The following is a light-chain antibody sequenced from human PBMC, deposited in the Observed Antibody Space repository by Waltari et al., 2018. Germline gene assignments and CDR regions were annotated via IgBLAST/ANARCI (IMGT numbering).Light chain of an antibody. CDR1: TSNIGRNS. Sequence: QSVLTQQPSVSGTPGQTVTSSCFGTTSNIGRNSVFWYQQLPGTAPKLLIYRDDQRPSGVPDRFSGSKSGTSASLAIRGLRSEDEADYYCAAWDDSLSVSYVFGSGTKVTV. CDR2: RDD. CDR3: AAWDDSLSVSYV. V-gene: IGLV1-47*01. J-gene: IGLJ1*01.